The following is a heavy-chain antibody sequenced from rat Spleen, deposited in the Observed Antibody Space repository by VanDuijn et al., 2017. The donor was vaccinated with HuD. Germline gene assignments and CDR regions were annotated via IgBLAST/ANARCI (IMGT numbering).Heavy chain of an antibody. CDR3: ARPGIRGKDYFDY. V-gene: IGHV5-19*01. CDR2: ISPSGGST. J-gene: IGHJ2*01. D-gene: IGHD4-5*01. CDR1: GFTFSNYG. Sequence: EVQLVESGGGLVQPGRSLKLSCAASGFTFSNYGMHWIRQAPTKGLEWVASISPSGGSTYYRDSVKGRFTISRDNAKSTLYLQMDSLRSEDTATYYCARPGIRGKDYFDYWGQGVMVTVSS.